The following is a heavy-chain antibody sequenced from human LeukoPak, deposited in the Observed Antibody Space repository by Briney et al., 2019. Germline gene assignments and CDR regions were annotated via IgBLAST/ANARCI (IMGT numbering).Heavy chain of an antibody. V-gene: IGHV4-4*02. J-gene: IGHJ4*02. CDR1: GGAISSSNL. CDR2: IYHSGST. CDR3: ARLIVVVRGASDY. Sequence: SETLSLTCAVSGGAISSSNLWSWVRQPPGKGREWIGEIYHSGSTNYNPSLKSRVTISVDTYKNQFSLKLSSVPAADTAVYYCARLIVVVRGASDYWGQGTLVTVSS. D-gene: IGHD2-15*01.